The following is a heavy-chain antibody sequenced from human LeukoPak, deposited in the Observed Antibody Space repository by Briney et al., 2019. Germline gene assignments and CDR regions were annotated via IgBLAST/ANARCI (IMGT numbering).Heavy chain of an antibody. CDR2: INHSGST. CDR3: ARAPNSGSYHDY. CDR1: GGTFCDYY. J-gene: IGHJ4*02. V-gene: IGHV4-34*01. Sequence: SETLSLTCAGYGGTFCDYYWSWIRQPPGKGLEWIGEINHSGSTNYNPSLKSRVTISVDTSKNQFSLKRSSVTAADTAVYYCARAPNSGSYHDYWGQGTLVTVSS. D-gene: IGHD1-26*01.